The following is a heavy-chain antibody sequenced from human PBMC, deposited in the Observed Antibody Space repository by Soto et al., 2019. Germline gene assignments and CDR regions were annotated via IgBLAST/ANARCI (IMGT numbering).Heavy chain of an antibody. CDR2: ISYDGSNK. J-gene: IGHJ4*02. Sequence: PGGSLRLSCAASGFTFSSYGMHWVRQAPGKGLEWVAVISYDGSNKYYADSVKGRFTISRDNSKNTLYLQMNSLRAEDTAVYYCAKWDDYGPLFDYWGQGTLVTVSS. CDR1: GFTFSSYG. V-gene: IGHV3-30*18. CDR3: AKWDDYGPLFDY. D-gene: IGHD4-17*01.